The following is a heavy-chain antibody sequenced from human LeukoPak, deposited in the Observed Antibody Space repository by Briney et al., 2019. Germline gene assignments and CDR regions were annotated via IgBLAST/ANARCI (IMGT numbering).Heavy chain of an antibody. CDR3: TKGWGDY. J-gene: IGHJ4*02. CDR1: GFAFGEFA. D-gene: IGHD6-19*01. V-gene: IGHV3-49*03. CDR2: IRSEAYGETT. Sequence: GGSLRLSCTTYGFAFGEFAMSWFRQAPGKGLELVGFIRSEAYGETTEYVASVKGRFTISRDDSESLAYLQMNSLKIEDTAVYYCTKGWGDYWGRGALVTVSS.